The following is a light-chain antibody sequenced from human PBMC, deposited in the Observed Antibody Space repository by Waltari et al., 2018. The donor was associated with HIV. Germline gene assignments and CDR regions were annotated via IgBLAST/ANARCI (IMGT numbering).Light chain of an antibody. J-gene: IGKJ1*01. V-gene: IGKV1-39*01. Sequence: DIPLTQSPSSLAASVGERVTITCRASQRIVKFLNWYQHKPGKAPSLLIFAASSLHSGVPSGFIGSGSGTDFTLTITGLQPEDFATYYCQQTYRTPSFGQGTTVEVK. CDR2: AAS. CDR3: QQTYRTPS. CDR1: QRIVKF.